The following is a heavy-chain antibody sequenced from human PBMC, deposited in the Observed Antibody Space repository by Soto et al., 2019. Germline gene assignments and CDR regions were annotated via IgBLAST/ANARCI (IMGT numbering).Heavy chain of an antibody. V-gene: IGHV3-73*01. CDR3: TSYPTTVNPSGGH. Sequence: GSLRLSCAASGFIFGVSSMHWVRQAPGKGLEWVGRIKSKTENYATAYGTSVKGRFTISRDDSENTAYLQMNSLNTEDTAVYYCTSYPTTVNPSGGHWGQGTLVTVSS. CDR1: GFIFGVSS. CDR2: IKSKTENYAT. D-gene: IGHD4-4*01. J-gene: IGHJ4*02.